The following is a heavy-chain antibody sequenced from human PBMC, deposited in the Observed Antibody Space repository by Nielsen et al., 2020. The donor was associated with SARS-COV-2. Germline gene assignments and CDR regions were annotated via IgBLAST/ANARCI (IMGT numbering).Heavy chain of an antibody. D-gene: IGHD3-3*01. CDR2: IIPIFGTA. CDR3: ARHHVLRFLEWPAFGMDV. J-gene: IGHJ6*02. V-gene: IGHV1-69*06. Sequence: WVRQAPGQGLEWMGGIIPIFGTANYAQKFQGRVTITADKSTSTAYMELSSLKASDTAMYYCARHHVLRFLEWPAFGMDVWGQGTTVTVSS.